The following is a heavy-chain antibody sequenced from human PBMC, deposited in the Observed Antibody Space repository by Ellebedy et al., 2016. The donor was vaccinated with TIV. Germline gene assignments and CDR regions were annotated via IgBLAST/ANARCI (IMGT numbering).Heavy chain of an antibody. CDR3: ARGWAYYDSSGSYLDY. CDR2: FHPGNGFT. J-gene: IGHJ4*02. Sequence: AASVKVSCKASGYTFTRFQMHWLRQAPGQRLEWMGYFHPGNGFTKYSEKLQGRVTIRRDTYATTAYMELTSLRSEDTAVYYCARGWAYYDSSGSYLDYWGQGTQVTVSS. D-gene: IGHD3-22*01. CDR1: GYTFTRFQ. V-gene: IGHV1-3*01.